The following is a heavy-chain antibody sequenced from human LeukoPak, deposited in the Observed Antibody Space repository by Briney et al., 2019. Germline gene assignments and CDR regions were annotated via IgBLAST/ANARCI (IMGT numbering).Heavy chain of an antibody. J-gene: IGHJ6*04. CDR2: ISYSSRTI. V-gene: IGHV3-48*04. Sequence: PGGSLRLSCAASGFTFSSYAMHWVRQAPGKGLEWVSYISYSSRTIYYADSVKGRFTISRDNAKNSLYLQMNSLRAEDTAVYYCAELGITMIGGVWGKGTTVTISS. CDR3: AELGITMIGGV. D-gene: IGHD3-10*02. CDR1: GFTFSSYA.